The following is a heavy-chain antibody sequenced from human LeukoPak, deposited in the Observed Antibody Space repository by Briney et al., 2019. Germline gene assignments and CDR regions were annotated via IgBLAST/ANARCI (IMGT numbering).Heavy chain of an antibody. CDR3: ARETSQKGAHYMDV. J-gene: IGHJ6*03. D-gene: IGHD3-16*01. Sequence: SETLSLTCTVSGGSISSSSYYWGWIRQPPGKGLEWIGSIYYGESTYYNPSLKSRVTISVDTSKNQFSLKLSSVTAADTAVYYCARETSQKGAHYMDVWGKGTTVTISS. CDR1: GGSISSSSYY. CDR2: IYYGEST. V-gene: IGHV4-39*07.